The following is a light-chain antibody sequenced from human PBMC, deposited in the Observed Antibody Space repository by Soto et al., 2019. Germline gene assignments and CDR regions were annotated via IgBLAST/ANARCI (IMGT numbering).Light chain of an antibody. CDR2: GAS. CDR3: QQYGSSPKT. V-gene: IGKV3-15*01. Sequence: EIVMTQSPATLSVSPGERATLSCRASQSVSSSVGWYQQKPGQAPRLLIYGASTRATGIPARFSGSGSGTEFTLTISRLEPEDFAVYYCQQYGSSPKTFGQGTKVDIK. CDR1: QSVSSS. J-gene: IGKJ1*01.